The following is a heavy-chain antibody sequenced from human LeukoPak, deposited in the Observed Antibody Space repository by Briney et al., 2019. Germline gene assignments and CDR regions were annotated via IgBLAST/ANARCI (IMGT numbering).Heavy chain of an antibody. CDR2: ISGNGGST. D-gene: IGHD6-13*01. Sequence: SGGSLRLSCAASGFIFSSYAMSWVRQAPGKGLEWVSAISGNGGSTYYADSVKGRFTISRDNSKNTLYLQMNSLRAEDTAVYYCAKDPIAAAGTSYYFDYWGQGTLVTVSS. CDR3: AKDPIAAAGTSYYFDY. V-gene: IGHV3-23*01. J-gene: IGHJ4*02. CDR1: GFIFSSYA.